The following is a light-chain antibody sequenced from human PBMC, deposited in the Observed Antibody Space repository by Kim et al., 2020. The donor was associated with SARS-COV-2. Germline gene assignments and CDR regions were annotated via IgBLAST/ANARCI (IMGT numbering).Light chain of an antibody. V-gene: IGKV1-12*01. Sequence: DIQMTQSPPTLSASVGDRVTITCRASQDISSWLAWYQQKPGKAPKLLISGASNLQSGVPSRFSGSGSGTDFTLTISSLQPEDFATYCCQQADTFPPTFGGGTKVDIK. CDR2: GAS. CDR1: QDISSW. CDR3: QQADTFPPT. J-gene: IGKJ4*01.